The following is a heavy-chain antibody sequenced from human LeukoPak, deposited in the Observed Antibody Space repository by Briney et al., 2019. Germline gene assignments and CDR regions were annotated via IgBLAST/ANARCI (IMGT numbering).Heavy chain of an antibody. CDR2: INPGGDNT. Sequence: ASVKVSCKASGYTFTNYYIHWVRQAPGQGLEWMGLINPGGDNTNYAQNFQGRVTMTRDTSASTVYMELSSLRSEDTAIYYCARIRDGYNDAYDVWGQGTVVTVPS. CDR1: GYTFTNYY. CDR3: ARIRDGYNDAYDV. D-gene: IGHD5-24*01. J-gene: IGHJ3*01. V-gene: IGHV1-46*01.